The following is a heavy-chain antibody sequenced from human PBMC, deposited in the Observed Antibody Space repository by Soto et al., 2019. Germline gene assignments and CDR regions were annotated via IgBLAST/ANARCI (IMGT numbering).Heavy chain of an antibody. D-gene: IGHD3-22*01. CDR2: VIGTGGVT. J-gene: IGHJ4*02. Sequence: GGSLRLSCAASGFTFSSYAMSWVRQAPGKGLDWVSTVIGTGGVTYYADSVKGRFTISRDNAKNTVYLQMNSLRAEDTAVYYCARPPNYYDSRGYYGYWGQGTLVTVSS. CDR3: ARPPNYYDSRGYYGY. V-gene: IGHV3-23*01. CDR1: GFTFSSYA.